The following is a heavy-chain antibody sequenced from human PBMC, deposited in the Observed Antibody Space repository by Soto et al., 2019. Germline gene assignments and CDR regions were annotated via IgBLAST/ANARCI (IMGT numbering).Heavy chain of an antibody. J-gene: IGHJ4*02. V-gene: IGHV3-23*01. D-gene: IGHD5-18*01. CDR3: AILATAMGQNPFDY. CDR1: GFTFSSYA. Sequence: EVQLLESGGGLVQPGGSLRLSCAASGFTFSSYAMSWVRQAPGKGLEWVSAISGSGGSTYYADSVKGRFTISRDNSKNPQYLQMNSLRAEDTAVYYCAILATAMGQNPFDYWGQGTLVTVSS. CDR2: ISGSGGST.